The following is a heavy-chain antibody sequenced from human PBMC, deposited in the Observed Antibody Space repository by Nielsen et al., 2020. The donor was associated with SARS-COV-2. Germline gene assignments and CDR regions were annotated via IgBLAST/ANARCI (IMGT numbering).Heavy chain of an antibody. Sequence: GESLKISCAASGFTFSSYAMHWVRQAPGKGLEWVAVISYDGSNKYYADSVKGRFTISRDNSKNTLYLQMNSLRAEDTAVYYCVSGYSYGYSGYYGMDVWGQGTTVTVSS. J-gene: IGHJ6*02. CDR3: VSGYSYGYSGYYGMDV. CDR2: ISYDGSNK. D-gene: IGHD5-18*01. CDR1: GFTFSSYA. V-gene: IGHV3-30-3*01.